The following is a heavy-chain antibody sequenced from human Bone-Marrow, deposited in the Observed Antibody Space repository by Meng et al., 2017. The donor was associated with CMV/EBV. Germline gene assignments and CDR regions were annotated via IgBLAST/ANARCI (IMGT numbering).Heavy chain of an antibody. V-gene: IGHV4-61*08. CDR1: GGSISSGGYY. Sequence: SETLSLTCTVSGGSISSGGYYWSWIRQHPGKGLEWIGYIYYSGSTNYNPSLKSRVTISVDTSKNQFSLKLSSVTAADTAVYYCARGLLRFLEWLPYYYYGMDVWGQGTTVTVSS. CDR2: IYYSGST. D-gene: IGHD3-3*01. CDR3: ARGLLRFLEWLPYYYYGMDV. J-gene: IGHJ6*02.